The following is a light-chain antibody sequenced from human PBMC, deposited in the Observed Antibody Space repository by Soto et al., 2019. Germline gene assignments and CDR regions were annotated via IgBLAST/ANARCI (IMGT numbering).Light chain of an antibody. Sequence: AIQVTQSPSSLSASVGDRVTMTCRASQDIRGALAWHQQKSGKPPNLLIYDVSTLEGGVPSRFNCRCPGTEFILTISTLQPEDVGTYYCQQYNSYVKTFGQGTPLKIK. CDR2: DVS. V-gene: IGKV1-13*02. CDR3: QQYNSYVKT. CDR1: QDIRGA. J-gene: IGKJ5*01.